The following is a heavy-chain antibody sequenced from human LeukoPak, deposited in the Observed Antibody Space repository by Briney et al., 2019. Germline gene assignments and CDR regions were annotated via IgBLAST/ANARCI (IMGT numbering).Heavy chain of an antibody. CDR1: GYTFTGYY. V-gene: IGHV1-2*02. D-gene: IGHD6-13*01. CDR3: ARDLIAAAGIKAADY. J-gene: IGHJ4*02. CDR2: INPNSGGT. Sequence: GASVKVSCKASGYTFTGYYMHWVRQAPGQGLEWMGWINPNSGGTNYAQKFQGRVTMTRDTSISTAYMELSRLRSEDTAVYYCARDLIAAAGIKAADYWGQGTLVTVSS.